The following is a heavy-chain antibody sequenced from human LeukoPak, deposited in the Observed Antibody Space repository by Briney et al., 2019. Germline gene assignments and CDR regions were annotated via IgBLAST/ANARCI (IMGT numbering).Heavy chain of an antibody. J-gene: IGHJ4*02. CDR1: GDSVTNDFF. CDR3: ARWASISRQPGGFFDH. CDR2: LCRGRDP. D-gene: IGHD3-16*01. V-gene: IGHV4-38-2*02. Sequence: SETLSLTCTVSGDSVTNDFFWGWVRQPPGKELEWIGSLCRGRDPYSPPSLKSRVTISVDTYKNQFSQNLNSVTAADTAVYYCARWASISRQPGGFFDHWGQGTLVTVSS.